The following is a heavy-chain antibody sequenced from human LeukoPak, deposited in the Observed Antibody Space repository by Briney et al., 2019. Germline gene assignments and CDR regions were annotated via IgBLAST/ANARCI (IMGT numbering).Heavy chain of an antibody. CDR2: FSVSGGNT. V-gene: IGHV3-23*01. CDR3: ARASGLGPRGGYDFWSGYYSDY. J-gene: IGHJ4*02. D-gene: IGHD3/OR15-3a*01. Sequence: GGSLRLSCAASGFTFSGYAMAWVRQAPGKGLEWVSSFSVSGGNTYYADSVKGRFTISRDNSKNTLYPQMNSLRAEDTAVYYCARASGLGPRGGYDFWSGYYSDYWGQGTLVAVSS. CDR1: GFTFSGYA.